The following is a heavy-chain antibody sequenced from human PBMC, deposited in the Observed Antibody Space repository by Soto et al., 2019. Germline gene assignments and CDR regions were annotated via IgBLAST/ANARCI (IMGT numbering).Heavy chain of an antibody. CDR3: ATEGDFLIGYV. CDR1: DFTFRTDT. CDR2: INVDGSYI. D-gene: IGHD2-21*02. Sequence: GGSLRLSCVASDFTFRTDTMHWVRQAPGKGLQWVSSINVDGSYIYSADSLKGRFTVSRDNAKNSLYLQMNSLRVEDTAMYYCATEGDFLIGYVWGQGTMVTVSS. V-gene: IGHV3-21*01. J-gene: IGHJ3*01.